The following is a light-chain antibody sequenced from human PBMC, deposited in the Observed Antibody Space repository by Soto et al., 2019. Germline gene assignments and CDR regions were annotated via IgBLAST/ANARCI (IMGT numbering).Light chain of an antibody. CDR3: SSYAGSNNLI. V-gene: IGLV2-8*01. Sequence: QSVLTQPPSASGSPGQSVTISCTGTSSDVGAYTHVSWYQQHPGKAPKLMIYGVSKRPSGVPDRFSGSKSGNTASLTVSGLQAEDEADYYCSSYAGSNNLIFGGGTKLTVL. CDR2: GVS. CDR1: SSDVGAYTH. J-gene: IGLJ2*01.